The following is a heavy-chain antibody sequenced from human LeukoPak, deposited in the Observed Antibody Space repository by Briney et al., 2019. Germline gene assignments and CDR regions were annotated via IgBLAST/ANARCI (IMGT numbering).Heavy chain of an antibody. CDR3: ATSIGYGSGNYYNHYYYSMDV. D-gene: IGHD3-10*01. CDR1: GYTLTELS. Sequence: EASVKVSCKVSGYTLTELSMHWVRQAPGKGLEWMGGFDPEDGETIYAQKFQGRVTMTEDTSTDTAYMQLSSLRSEDTAVYYCATSIGYGSGNYYNHYYYSMDVWGQGTTVTVSS. CDR2: FDPEDGET. J-gene: IGHJ6*02. V-gene: IGHV1-24*01.